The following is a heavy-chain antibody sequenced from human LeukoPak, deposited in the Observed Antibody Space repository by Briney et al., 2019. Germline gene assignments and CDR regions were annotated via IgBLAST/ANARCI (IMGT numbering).Heavy chain of an antibody. CDR1: DYSISSGYY. Sequence: PSETLSLTCAVSDYSISSGYYWNWIRQPAGKGLEWIGRISSSGSANYNPSLKSRVTLSVDTSKNQLSLILNSVTAADTAVFYCATEPTRTPYYYMDVWGTGTTVIVSS. J-gene: IGHJ6*03. CDR3: ATEPTRTPYYYMDV. CDR2: ISSSGSA. D-gene: IGHD1-1*01. V-gene: IGHV4-4*07.